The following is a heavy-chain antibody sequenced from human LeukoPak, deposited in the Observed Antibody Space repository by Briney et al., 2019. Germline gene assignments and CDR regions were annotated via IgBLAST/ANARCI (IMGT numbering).Heavy chain of an antibody. D-gene: IGHD1-1*01. V-gene: IGHV3-48*01. CDR3: AKGYNWNSLGAFDI. Sequence: GGSLRLSCAASGFTFSSYSMNWVRQAPGKGLEWVSYISSSSSTIYYADSVKGRFTISRDNAKNTVYLQMNSLRAEDTALYYCAKGYNWNSLGAFDIWGQGTMVTVSS. CDR1: GFTFSSYS. J-gene: IGHJ3*02. CDR2: ISSSSSTI.